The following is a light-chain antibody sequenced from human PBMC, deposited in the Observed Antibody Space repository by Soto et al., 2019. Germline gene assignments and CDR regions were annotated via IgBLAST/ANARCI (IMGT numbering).Light chain of an antibody. CDR1: QGVGSE. V-gene: IGKV3-15*01. CDR2: GAS. CDR3: HQYNNWPT. J-gene: IGKJ1*01. Sequence: TQSPSTLSASVGDRVTITCRASQGVGSELAWYQQKPGQAPRLLIYGASTRATDIPVRFSGSGSGTEFTLTISSLQSEDFAVYYCHQYNNWPTFGQGTKVDIK.